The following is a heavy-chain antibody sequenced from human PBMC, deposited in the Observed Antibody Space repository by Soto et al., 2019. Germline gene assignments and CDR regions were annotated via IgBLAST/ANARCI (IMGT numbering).Heavy chain of an antibody. CDR3: AKGAEYYYDSSGYPGYFQH. CDR1: GFTFSSYG. D-gene: IGHD3-22*01. V-gene: IGHV3-30*18. J-gene: IGHJ1*01. CDR2: ITYDGSNK. Sequence: QVQLVESGGGVVQPGRSLRLSCAASGFTFSSYGMHWVRQAPGKGLEWVAVITYDGSNKYYADSVKGRFTISRDNSKNTLYLQMNSLRAGDTAVYYCAKGAEYYYDSSGYPGYFQHWGRGTLVTVSS.